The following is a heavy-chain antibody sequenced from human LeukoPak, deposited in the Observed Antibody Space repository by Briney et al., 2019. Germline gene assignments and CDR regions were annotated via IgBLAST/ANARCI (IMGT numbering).Heavy chain of an antibody. CDR2: IIPILGIA. V-gene: IGHV1-69*02. J-gene: IGHJ4*02. Sequence: ASVKVSCKASGGTFSSYTISWVRQAPGQGLEWMGRIIPILGIANYAQKFQGRVTITADKSTSTAYMELSSLRSEDTAVYYCARSPVRWLPFDYWGQGTLVTVSS. CDR3: ARSPVRWLPFDY. CDR1: GGTFSSYT. D-gene: IGHD5-24*01.